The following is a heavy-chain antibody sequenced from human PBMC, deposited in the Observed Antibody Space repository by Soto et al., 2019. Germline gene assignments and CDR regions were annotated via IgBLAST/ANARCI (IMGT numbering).Heavy chain of an antibody. D-gene: IGHD3-16*01. V-gene: IGHV3-23*01. CDR2: ISGSGGST. CDR1: GFTFSSYA. Sequence: GGSLRLSCAASGFTFSSYAMSWVRQAPGKGLEWVSAISGSGGSTYYADSVKGRFTISRDNSKNTLYLQMNSLRAEDTAVYYCAKDRFVWARGDTWFDPWGQGTLVTVSS. CDR3: AKDRFVWARGDTWFDP. J-gene: IGHJ5*02.